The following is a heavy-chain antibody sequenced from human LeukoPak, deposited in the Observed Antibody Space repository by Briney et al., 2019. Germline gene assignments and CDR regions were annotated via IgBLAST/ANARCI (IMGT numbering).Heavy chain of an antibody. Sequence: SGPALVKPTQTLTLTCTFSGFSLSTSGMRVSWIRQPPGKALEWLARIDWDDDKFYSTSLKTRLTIFKDTSKNQVVLTMTNMDPVDTATYYCARSYSSGWYFDYWGQGTLVTVSS. J-gene: IGHJ4*02. CDR1: GFSLSTSGMR. V-gene: IGHV2-70*04. CDR3: ARSYSSGWYFDY. D-gene: IGHD6-19*01. CDR2: IDWDDDK.